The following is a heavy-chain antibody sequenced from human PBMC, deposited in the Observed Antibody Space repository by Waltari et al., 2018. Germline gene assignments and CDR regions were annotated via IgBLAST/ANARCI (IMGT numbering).Heavy chain of an antibody. Sequence: EVQLVESGGGLVKPGGSLRLSCAASGFTFSSYSMNWVRQAPGKGLEWVSSISSSSSYIYYADSVKGRFTISRDNAKNSLYLQMNSLRAEDTAVYYCARLGSSWIDSDPWGQGTLVTVSS. CDR2: ISSSSSYI. D-gene: IGHD6-13*01. CDR1: GFTFSSYS. J-gene: IGHJ5*02. CDR3: ARLGSSWIDSDP. V-gene: IGHV3-21*01.